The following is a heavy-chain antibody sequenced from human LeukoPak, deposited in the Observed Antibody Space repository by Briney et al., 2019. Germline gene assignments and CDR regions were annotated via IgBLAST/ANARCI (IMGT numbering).Heavy chain of an antibody. CDR1: GGSISSSSYY. D-gene: IGHD6-13*01. J-gene: IGHJ5*02. CDR3: ARRYRQLEGYWFDP. V-gene: IGHV4-39*01. Sequence: SETLSLTCTVSGGSISSSSYYWGWIRQPPGKGLEWIGSIYYSGSTYYNPSLKSRVTISVDTSKNQFSLKLSSVTAADTAVYYCARRYRQLEGYWFDPWGQGTLVTVSS. CDR2: IYYSGST.